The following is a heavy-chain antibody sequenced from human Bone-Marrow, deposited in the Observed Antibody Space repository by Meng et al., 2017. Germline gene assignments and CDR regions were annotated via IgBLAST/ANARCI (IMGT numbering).Heavy chain of an antibody. Sequence: QVQLVQAGVAVEKAGASEKYSCKASGYTFTSCGISCLRQAPGQGLEWMGWISCIDGNTDYAQKVQGRVTMTTDTSTSTAYMELRSLRSDDTAVYYCARDGGDYSYYFDYWGQGTLVTVSS. CDR2: ISCIDGNT. J-gene: IGHJ4*02. CDR3: ARDGGDYSYYFDY. D-gene: IGHD4-17*01. CDR1: GYTFTSCG. V-gene: IGHV1-18*01.